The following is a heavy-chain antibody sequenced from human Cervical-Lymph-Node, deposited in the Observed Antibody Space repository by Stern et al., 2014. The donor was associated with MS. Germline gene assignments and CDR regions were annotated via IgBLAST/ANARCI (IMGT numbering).Heavy chain of an antibody. V-gene: IGHV3-33*01. D-gene: IGHD3-10*01. CDR2: IWLDGINK. CDR3: ATEPRGSFGEFDY. CDR1: GFAFSNYG. J-gene: IGHJ4*02. Sequence: QLVQSGGGVVQPGRSLRLSCSASGFAFSNYGFHWVRQAPGQGLEWVAVIWLDGINKYYAKSVKGRFTISRDSSKNTLYLQLNSLRVEDTAVYYCATEPRGSFGEFDYWGQGTLVSVSS.